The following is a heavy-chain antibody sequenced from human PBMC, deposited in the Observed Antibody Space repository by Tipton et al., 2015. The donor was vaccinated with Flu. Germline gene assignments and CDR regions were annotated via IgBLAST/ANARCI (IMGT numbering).Heavy chain of an antibody. CDR3: VRAIAAAGSR. D-gene: IGHD6-13*01. V-gene: IGHV3-74*01. Sequence: SLRLSCAASGFTFSNYWMNWVRQAPGKGLVWVSRIYNDGSRTTYADSVKGRFTISRDNAKNSLYLQMNSLRVEDTAVYYCVRAIAAAGSRWGQGTLVTVSS. CDR1: GFTFSNYW. J-gene: IGHJ4*02. CDR2: IYNDGSRT.